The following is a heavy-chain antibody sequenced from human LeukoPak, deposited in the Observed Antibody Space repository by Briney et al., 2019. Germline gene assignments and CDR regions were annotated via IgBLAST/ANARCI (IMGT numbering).Heavy chain of an antibody. D-gene: IGHD3-22*01. CDR3: ARCGPYSSGCPYDY. CDR1: GGSISSSSYY. CDR2: IYYSGST. J-gene: IGHJ4*02. Sequence: SETLSLTCTVSGGSISSSSYYWGWIRQPPGKGLEWIGSIYYSGSTNYNPSLKSRVTISVDTSKNQFSLKLSSVTAADTAVYYCARCGPYSSGCPYDYWGQGTLVTVSS. V-gene: IGHV4-39*07.